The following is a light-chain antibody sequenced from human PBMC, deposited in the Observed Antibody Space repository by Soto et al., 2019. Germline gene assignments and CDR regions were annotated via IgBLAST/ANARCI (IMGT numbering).Light chain of an antibody. CDR2: DVS. J-gene: IGLJ1*01. CDR3: SSYTSNSSGV. CDR1: NSDVGGYNY. V-gene: IGLV2-14*03. Sequence: QSALTQPASVSGSPGQSITISCTGTNSDVGGYNYVSWYQQHPGKAPKLMIFDVSHRPSGVSDRFSGSKSGNTASLTISGLQAEYEADYYCSSYTSNSSGVFGTGTKLTVL.